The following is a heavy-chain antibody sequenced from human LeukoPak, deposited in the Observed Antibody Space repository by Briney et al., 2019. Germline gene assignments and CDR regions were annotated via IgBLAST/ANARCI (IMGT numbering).Heavy chain of an antibody. V-gene: IGHV1-2*02. CDR3: ARTMVRGVRIERVFNY. CDR1: GYTFTGYY. Sequence: GASVKVSCKASGYTFTGYYMHWVRQAPGQGLEWMGWINSNSGGTNYAQKFQGRVTMTMDTSISTAYMELSRLRSDDTAVYYCARTMVRGVRIERVFNYWGQGALVTVSS. J-gene: IGHJ4*02. CDR2: INSNSGGT. D-gene: IGHD3-10*01.